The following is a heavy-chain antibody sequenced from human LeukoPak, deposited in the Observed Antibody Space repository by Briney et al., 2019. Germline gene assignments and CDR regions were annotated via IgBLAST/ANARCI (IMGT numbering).Heavy chain of an antibody. J-gene: IGHJ4*02. D-gene: IGHD6-19*01. Sequence: GGSLRLSCAASGFTFNSFDLLWVRQAPGKGLVWVSPIRGSGGGTYYADSVKGRFTISRDNSKNTLYLQMNSLRDEDTALYYCAKAGIGVVGYFDYWGQGSLVTVSS. CDR2: IRGSGGGT. CDR1: GFTFNSFD. CDR3: AKAGIGVVGYFDY. V-gene: IGHV3-23*01.